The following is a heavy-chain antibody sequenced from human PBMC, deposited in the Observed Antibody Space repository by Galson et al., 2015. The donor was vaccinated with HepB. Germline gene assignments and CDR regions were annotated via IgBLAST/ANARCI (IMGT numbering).Heavy chain of an antibody. J-gene: IGHJ4*02. D-gene: IGHD2-2*01. Sequence: SVKVSCKASGYTFTSYAMNWVRQAPGQGLEWMGWTNTNTGNPTYAQGFTGRFVFSLDTSVSTAYLQISSLKAEDTAVYYCAREDIVVVPAALFDYWGQGTLVTVSS. V-gene: IGHV7-4-1*02. CDR3: AREDIVVVPAALFDY. CDR2: TNTNTGNP. CDR1: GYTFTSYA.